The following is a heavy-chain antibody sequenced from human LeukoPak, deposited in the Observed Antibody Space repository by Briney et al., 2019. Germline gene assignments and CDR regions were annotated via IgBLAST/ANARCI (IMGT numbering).Heavy chain of an antibody. CDR2: ISAYNGNT. J-gene: IGHJ3*02. D-gene: IGHD4-11*01. CDR1: GYTFTSYG. Sequence: ASVKVSCKASGYTFTSYGISWVRQAPGQGLEWMGWISAYNGNTNYAQKLQGRVTMTTDTSTSTAYMELRSLRSDDTAVYYCARVATVTTRFYSNAFDIWGQGTMVTVSS. CDR3: ARVATVTTRFYSNAFDI. V-gene: IGHV1-18*01.